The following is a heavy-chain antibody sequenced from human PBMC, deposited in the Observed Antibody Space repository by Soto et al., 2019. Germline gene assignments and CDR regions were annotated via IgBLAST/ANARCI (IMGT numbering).Heavy chain of an antibody. CDR3: AKDGSATYYSGMDV. D-gene: IGHD3-10*01. CDR1: GFVFSSYG. V-gene: IGHV3-30*18. J-gene: IGHJ6*02. CDR2: ISYDGSNK. Sequence: PGGSLRLSCAASGFVFSSYGMHWDRQAPGKGLEWMAVISYDGSNKYYMDSVKGRFSISRDNSKNTLYLQMNSLRDEDTAVYYCAKDGSATYYSGMDVWGQGTTVTVSS.